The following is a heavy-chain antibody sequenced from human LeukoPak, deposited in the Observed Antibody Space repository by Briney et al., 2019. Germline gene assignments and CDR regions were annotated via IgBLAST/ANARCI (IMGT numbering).Heavy chain of an antibody. Sequence: PSETLSLTCAVYGGSFSGYYWSWIRQPPGKGLEWIGEINHSGSTNYNPSLKSRVTISVDTSKNQFSLKLSSVTAADTAVYYCARGGYENYYMDVWGKGTTVTVSS. CDR2: INHSGST. V-gene: IGHV4-34*01. J-gene: IGHJ6*03. CDR3: ARGGYENYYMDV. CDR1: GGSFSGYY. D-gene: IGHD5-12*01.